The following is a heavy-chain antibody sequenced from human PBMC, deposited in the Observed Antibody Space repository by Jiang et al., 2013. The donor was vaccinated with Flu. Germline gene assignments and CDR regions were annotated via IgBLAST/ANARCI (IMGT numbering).Heavy chain of an antibody. V-gene: IGHV1-8*01. CDR1: GYTFTSYD. J-gene: IGHJ6*02. CDR3: ARVPDDYVWGSYRLDYYGMDV. CDR2: MNPNSGNT. D-gene: IGHD3-16*02. Sequence: SGAEVKKPGASVKVSCKASGYTFTSYDINWVRQATGQGLEWMGWMNPNSGNTGYAQKFQGRVTMTRNTSISTAYMELSSLRSEDTAVYYCARVPDDYVWGSYRLDYYGMDVWGQGPRSPSP.